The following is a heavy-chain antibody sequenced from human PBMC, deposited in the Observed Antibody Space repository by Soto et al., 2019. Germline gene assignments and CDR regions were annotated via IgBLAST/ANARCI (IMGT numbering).Heavy chain of an antibody. CDR2: VYYSGSI. Sequence: SETLSLTCSVSGNSIRSYYWSWIRQPPGKGLEWIGDVYYSGSINYNPSLKSRITISVDTSKNQFSLKLSSVTAADTAVLYCARIGISNAFDIWGQGTMVTVSS. V-gene: IGHV4-59*01. J-gene: IGHJ3*02. CDR1: GNSIRSYY. CDR3: ARIGISNAFDI. D-gene: IGHD2-15*01.